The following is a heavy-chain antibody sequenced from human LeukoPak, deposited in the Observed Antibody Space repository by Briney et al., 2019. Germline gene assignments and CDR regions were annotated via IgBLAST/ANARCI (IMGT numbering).Heavy chain of an antibody. V-gene: IGHV4-39*01. Sequence: SETLSLTCTVSGGSISSSSFYWGWIRQPPGKGLEWIGSIYYSGSTYYNPSLKSRVTISVDTSKNQFSLKLSSVTAADTAVYYCARRGTIFGVGGWFDPWGQGTLVTVSS. D-gene: IGHD3-3*01. CDR3: ARRGTIFGVGGWFDP. J-gene: IGHJ5*02. CDR1: GGSISSSSFY. CDR2: IYYSGST.